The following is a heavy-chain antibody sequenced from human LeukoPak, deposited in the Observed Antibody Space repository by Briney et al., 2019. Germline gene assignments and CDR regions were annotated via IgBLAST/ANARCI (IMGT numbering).Heavy chain of an antibody. V-gene: IGHV3-23*01. CDR3: AKDAIRGYSYGSGYYFDY. J-gene: IGHJ4*02. D-gene: IGHD5-18*01. Sequence: GGSLRLSCAASGFTFSSYAMSWVRQAPGKGLEWVSAISGGGGSTYYADSVKGRFTISRDNSKNTLYLQMNSLRAEDTAVYYCAKDAIRGYSYGSGYYFDYWGQGTLVTVSS. CDR1: GFTFSSYA. CDR2: ISGGGGST.